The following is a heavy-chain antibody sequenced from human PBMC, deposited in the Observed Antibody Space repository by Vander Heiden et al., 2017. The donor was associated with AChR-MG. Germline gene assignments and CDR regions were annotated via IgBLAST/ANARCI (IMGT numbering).Heavy chain of an antibody. V-gene: IGHV3-21*01. D-gene: IGHD3-9*01. Sequence: EVQLVDSGGGLVKPGGSLRLSCAASGFTFSSYSMNWVRQAPGKGLEWVSSISISTDFIYYADSVKGRFTISRDNAKNSLYLQMNSLRAEDTAIYFCARAHSYYDIPTWFDPWGQGTLVTVSS. CDR1: GFTFSSYS. J-gene: IGHJ5*02. CDR3: ARAHSYYDIPTWFDP. CDR2: ISISTDFI.